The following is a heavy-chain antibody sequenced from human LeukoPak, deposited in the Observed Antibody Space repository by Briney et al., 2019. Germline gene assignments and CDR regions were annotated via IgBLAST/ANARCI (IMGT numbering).Heavy chain of an antibody. CDR3: AKSLYYYDSSGYYWNY. CDR2: ISSSSSTI. J-gene: IGHJ4*02. CDR1: GFTFSSYS. V-gene: IGHV3-48*04. D-gene: IGHD3-22*01. Sequence: GGSLRLSCAASGFTFSSYSTNWVRQAPGKGLEWVSYISSSSSTIYYADSVKGRFTISRDNARNSLYLQMNSLRAEDTAVYYCAKSLYYYDSSGYYWNYWGQGTLVTVSS.